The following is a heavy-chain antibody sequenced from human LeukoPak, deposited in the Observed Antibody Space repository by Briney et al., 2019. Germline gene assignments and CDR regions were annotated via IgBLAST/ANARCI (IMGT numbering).Heavy chain of an antibody. D-gene: IGHD3-9*01. CDR2: IWYDGSNK. CDR1: GFTFSSYG. J-gene: IGHJ6*02. V-gene: IGHV3-33*01. Sequence: GGSLRLSCAASGFTFSSYGMHWVRQAPGKGLEWVAVIWYDGSNKYYADSVKGRFTISRDNSKNTLYLQMNSLRAEDTAVYYCARDQGYDILTARWGYYGMDVWGQGTTVTVSS. CDR3: ARDQGYDILTARWGYYGMDV.